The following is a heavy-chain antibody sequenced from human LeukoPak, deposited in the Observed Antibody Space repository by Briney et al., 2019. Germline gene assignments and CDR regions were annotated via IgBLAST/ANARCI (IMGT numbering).Heavy chain of an antibody. V-gene: IGHV3-23*01. Sequence: PVGSLRLSCAASGFTFSSYAMSWVRQAPGKGLEWVSAISGSGGSTYYADSVKGRFTISRDNSKNTLYLQMNSLRAEDTAVYYCAADTGFGYAIFDYWGQGTLVTVSS. J-gene: IGHJ4*02. CDR3: AADTGFGYAIFDY. CDR2: ISGSGGST. D-gene: IGHD5-12*01. CDR1: GFTFSSYA.